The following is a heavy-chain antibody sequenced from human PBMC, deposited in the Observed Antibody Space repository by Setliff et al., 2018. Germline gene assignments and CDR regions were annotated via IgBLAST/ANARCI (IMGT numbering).Heavy chain of an antibody. CDR2: IKSYGSGGTI. V-gene: IGHV3-15*01. CDR3: VHNADFIGTFNT. Sequence: PGGSLRLSCAASGFTFKTYAMSWVRQAPGKGLEWAGRIKSYGSGGTIDYAAPVEGRFTISRDDSKNTVYLQMSSLKIEDTAVYYCVHNADFIGTFNTWGQGTMVTVSS. J-gene: IGHJ3*01. CDR1: GFTFKTYA. D-gene: IGHD2-8*01.